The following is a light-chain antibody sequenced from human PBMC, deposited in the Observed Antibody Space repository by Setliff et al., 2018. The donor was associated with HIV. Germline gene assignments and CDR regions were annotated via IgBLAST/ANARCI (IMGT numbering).Light chain of an antibody. V-gene: IGLV2-14*03. Sequence: QSALTQPASVSGSPGQSITISCTGTSSDIGGYTYVCWYQQHPGKAPKLMIYDVSNRPSGVSNRFSGSKSGNTASLTISGLQAEDEADYYCTSYTTNSPWVFGGGTQRTVL. CDR2: DVS. CDR3: TSYTTNSPWV. CDR1: SSDIGGYTY. J-gene: IGLJ3*02.